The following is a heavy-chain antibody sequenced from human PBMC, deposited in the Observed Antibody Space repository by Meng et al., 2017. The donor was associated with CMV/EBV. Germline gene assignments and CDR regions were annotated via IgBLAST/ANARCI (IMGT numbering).Heavy chain of an antibody. CDR2: IRYDGSNK. D-gene: IGHD2-21*01. CDR1: GFTFSSYG. J-gene: IGHJ6*02. Sequence: GESLKISCAASGFTFSSYGMHWVRQAPGKGLEWVAFIRYDGSNKYYADSVKGRFTISRDNSKNTLYLQMNSLRAGDTAVYYCAKEDTVVTRDYYYGMDVWGQGTTVTVSS. V-gene: IGHV3-30*02. CDR3: AKEDTVVTRDYYYGMDV.